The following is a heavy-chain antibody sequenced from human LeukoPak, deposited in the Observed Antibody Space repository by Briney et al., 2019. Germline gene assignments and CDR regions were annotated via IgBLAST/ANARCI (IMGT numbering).Heavy chain of an antibody. CDR3: AKGIYSSGWSYFDY. D-gene: IGHD6-19*01. Sequence: PGGSLRLSCAASGFTFSNSAMSWVRQAPGKGLEWVSTLSGSGITTYYADSVKGRFTISRDSSKNTLYLQMNSLRAEDTAVYYCAKGIYSSGWSYFDYWGHRTLVTVSS. V-gene: IGHV3-23*01. CDR1: GFTFSNSA. J-gene: IGHJ4*01. CDR2: LSGSGITT.